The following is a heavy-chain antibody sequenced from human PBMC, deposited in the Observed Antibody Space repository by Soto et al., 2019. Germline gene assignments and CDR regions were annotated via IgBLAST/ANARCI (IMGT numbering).Heavy chain of an antibody. J-gene: IGHJ5*02. CDR1: GGSVSSGSYY. Sequence: SATLSLTCTVSGGSVSSGSYYWSWIRQPPGKGLEWIGYIYYSGSTNYNPSLKSRVTISVDTSKNQFSLKLGSVTAADTAVYYCAASGFWSGYYMNRWFDPWGQGALVTVSS. V-gene: IGHV4-61*01. D-gene: IGHD3-3*01. CDR2: IYYSGST. CDR3: AASGFWSGYYMNRWFDP.